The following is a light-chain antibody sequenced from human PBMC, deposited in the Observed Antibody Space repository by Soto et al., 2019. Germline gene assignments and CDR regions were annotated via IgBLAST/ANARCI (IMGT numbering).Light chain of an antibody. J-gene: IGKJ1*01. V-gene: IGKV3-15*01. CDR3: QHRT. CDR1: QYISNN. Sequence: EKVMTQSPATLSVSPGGSATLSCRASQYISNNVAWYQQKRGQPPRLLIYGASTRAAGVPARFSGSGFGTEFTLTISSLQSEDFAFYYCQHRTFGQGTKVDIK. CDR2: GAS.